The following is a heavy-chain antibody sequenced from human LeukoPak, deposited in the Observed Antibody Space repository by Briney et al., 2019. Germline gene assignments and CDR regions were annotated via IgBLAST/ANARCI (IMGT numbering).Heavy chain of an antibody. CDR3: ARGYCSSTSCYWETLDY. D-gene: IGHD2-2*01. J-gene: IGHJ4*02. CDR2: IYSGGST. Sequence: PGGSLRLSCAASGFTVSSNYMSWVRQAPGKGLEWVSVIYSGGSTYYADSVKGRFTISRDNSKNTLYLQMNSLRAEDTAVYYCARGYCSSTSCYWETLDYWGQGTLVTVSS. V-gene: IGHV3-53*01. CDR1: GFTVSSNY.